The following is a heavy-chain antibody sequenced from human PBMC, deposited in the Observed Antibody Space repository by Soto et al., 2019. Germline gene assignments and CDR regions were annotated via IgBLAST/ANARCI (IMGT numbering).Heavy chain of an antibody. V-gene: IGHV1-58*01. D-gene: IGHD3-22*01. Sequence: QMQLVQSGPEVKKPGTSVKVSCKASGFTFTSSAVQWVRQARGQRIEWIGWIVVGSGNTNYAQKFQERVTITRDMSTSTAYMELSSLRSEDTAVYYCAAPLSSSCYQPPGYWCQGTLVAVSS. CDR3: AAPLSSSCYQPPGY. CDR1: GFTFTSSA. J-gene: IGHJ4*02. CDR2: IVVGSGNT.